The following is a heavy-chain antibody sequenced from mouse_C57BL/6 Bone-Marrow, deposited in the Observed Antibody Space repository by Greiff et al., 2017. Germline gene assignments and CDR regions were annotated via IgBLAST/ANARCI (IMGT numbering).Heavy chain of an antibody. J-gene: IGHJ4*01. CDR2: IGPGSGST. CDR3: ALYGNYYSYYAMDY. CDR1: GYTFTDYY. D-gene: IGHD2-1*01. V-gene: IGHV1-77*01. Sequence: QVQLQQSGAELVKPGASVKISCKASGYTFTDYYINWVKQRPGQGLEWIGKIGPGSGSTYYNEKFKGKATLTADKSSSTAYIQLSSLTSEDSAVYFCALYGNYYSYYAMDYWGQGTSVTVSS.